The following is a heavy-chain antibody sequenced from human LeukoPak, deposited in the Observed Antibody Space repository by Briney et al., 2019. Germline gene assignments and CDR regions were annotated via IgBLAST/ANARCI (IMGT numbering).Heavy chain of an antibody. D-gene: IGHD4-23*01. J-gene: IGHJ4*02. V-gene: IGHV3-74*01. CDR1: GFSFRSCW. Sequence: GGSLRLSCAASGFSFRSCWMHWVRQAPGKELVWVSRINGDGSTTNYADSVKGRFTISRDNAKNTLYLQMTSLRAEDTAVYYCARGGGGNFYYWGQGTLVTVSS. CDR3: ARGGGGNFYY. CDR2: INGDGSTT.